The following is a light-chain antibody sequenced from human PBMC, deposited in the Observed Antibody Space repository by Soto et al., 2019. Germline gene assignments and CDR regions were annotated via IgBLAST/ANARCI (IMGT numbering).Light chain of an antibody. Sequence: QSASVSGSPGQSITISCTGTSSDVGGYNYVSWYQQHPGKAPKLMIYDVSNRPSGVSNRFSGSKSGNTASLTISGLQAEDEADYYCSSYTSSSTWVFGGGTKLTVL. CDR3: SSYTSSSTWV. J-gene: IGLJ3*02. V-gene: IGLV2-14*01. CDR1: SSDVGGYNY. CDR2: DVS.